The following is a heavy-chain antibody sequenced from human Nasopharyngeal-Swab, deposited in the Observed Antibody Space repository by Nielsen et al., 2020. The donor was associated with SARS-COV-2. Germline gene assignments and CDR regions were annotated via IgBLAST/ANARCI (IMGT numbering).Heavy chain of an antibody. CDR1: GGTFSSYA. V-gene: IGHV1-69*13. J-gene: IGHJ6*02. CDR3: ARESKKVAGLPNYYYYGMDV. CDR2: IIPIFGTA. D-gene: IGHD6-19*01. Sequence: SVKVSCKASGGTFSSYAISWVRQAPGQGLEWMGGIIPIFGTANYAQKFQGRVTITADESTNTAYMELSSLRSEDTAVYYCARESKKVAGLPNYYYYGMDVWGQGTTVTVSS.